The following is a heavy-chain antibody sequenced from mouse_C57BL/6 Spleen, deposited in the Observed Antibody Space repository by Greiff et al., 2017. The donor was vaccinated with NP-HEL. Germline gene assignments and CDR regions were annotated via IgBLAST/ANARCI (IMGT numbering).Heavy chain of an antibody. CDR1: GYTFTDYY. V-gene: IGHV1-76*01. J-gene: IGHJ4*01. D-gene: IGHD2-3*01. Sequence: QVQLKQSGAELVRPGASVKLSCKASGYTFTDYYINWVKQRPGQGLEWIARIYPGSGNTYYNEKFKGKATLTAEKSSSTAYMQLSSLTSEDSAVYFCARGDADGYYDAMDYWGQGTSVTVSS. CDR3: ARGDADGYYDAMDY. CDR2: IYPGSGNT.